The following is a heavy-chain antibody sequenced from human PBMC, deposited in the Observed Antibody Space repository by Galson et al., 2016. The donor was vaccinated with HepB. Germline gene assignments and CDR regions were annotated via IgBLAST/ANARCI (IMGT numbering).Heavy chain of an antibody. J-gene: IGHJ5*02. CDR2: LYYGKNT. V-gene: IGHV4-39*01. CDR1: GGSISSASYY. Sequence: SETLSLTCTVSGGSISSASYYWGWIRQPPGKGLEWIGRLYYGKNTYYNPSLKSRVTISVDTSKNQLSLKLSSATAADTAVYYCASPKAAAIDPWGQGTLVTVSS. D-gene: IGHD6-13*01. CDR3: ASPKAAAIDP.